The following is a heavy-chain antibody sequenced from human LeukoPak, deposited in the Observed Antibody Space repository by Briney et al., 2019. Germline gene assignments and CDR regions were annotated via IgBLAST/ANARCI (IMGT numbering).Heavy chain of an antibody. D-gene: IGHD2-15*01. J-gene: IGHJ4*02. CDR2: INPNSGGT. CDR1: GYTFTVYY. Sequence: ASVKVSFKASGYTFTVYYMHWVRQAPGQGGEWMGWINPNSGGTNYTQKFQGWVTITRDTSISTAYMELSRLRSDDTAVYYCARSDCSGGSCYSDYWGQGTLVTVSS. CDR3: ARSDCSGGSCYSDY. V-gene: IGHV1-2*04.